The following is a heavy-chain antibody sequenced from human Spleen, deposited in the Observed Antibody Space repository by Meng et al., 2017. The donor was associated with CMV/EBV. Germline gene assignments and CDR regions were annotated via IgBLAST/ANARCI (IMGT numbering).Heavy chain of an antibody. CDR3: ARVYGGGGYCTSTSCYPWFDP. J-gene: IGHJ5*02. CDR1: SYA. D-gene: IGHD2-2*01. Sequence: SYAISWVRQAPGQGLEWMGGIIPILSIANYAQKFQGRVTITADKSTSTAYMELSSLRSEDTAVYYCARVYGGGGYCTSTSCYPWFDPWGQGTLVTVSS. V-gene: IGHV1-69*10. CDR2: IIPILSIA.